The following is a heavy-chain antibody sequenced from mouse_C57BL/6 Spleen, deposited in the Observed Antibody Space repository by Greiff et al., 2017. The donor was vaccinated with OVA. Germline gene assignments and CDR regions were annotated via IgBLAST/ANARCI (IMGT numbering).Heavy chain of an antibody. J-gene: IGHJ2*01. CDR1: GYTFTNYW. CDR2: IYPGGGYT. Sequence: QVQLQQSGAELVRPGTSVKMSCKASGYTFTNYWIGWAKQRPGHGPEWIGDIYPGGGYTNYNEKFKGKATLTADKSSSTAYMQFSSLTSEDSAIYYCARRYGYDAGYFDYWGQGTTHTVSS. D-gene: IGHD2-2*01. CDR3: ARRYGYDAGYFDY. V-gene: IGHV1-63*01.